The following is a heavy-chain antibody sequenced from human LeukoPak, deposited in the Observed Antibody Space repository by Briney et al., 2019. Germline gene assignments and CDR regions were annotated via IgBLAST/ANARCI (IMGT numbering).Heavy chain of an antibody. CDR1: GLTFSSYG. Sequence: GGSLRLSCAASGLTFSSYGMNWVRQAPGKGLEWVSTVSSSGIGTYYADSVKGRFTISRDTSKNTFYLQMNSLRVEDTAVYYCAKDQSGSYYGALDYWGQGTLVTVSS. CDR2: VSSSGIGT. D-gene: IGHD1-26*01. V-gene: IGHV3-23*01. CDR3: AKDQSGSYYGALDY. J-gene: IGHJ4*02.